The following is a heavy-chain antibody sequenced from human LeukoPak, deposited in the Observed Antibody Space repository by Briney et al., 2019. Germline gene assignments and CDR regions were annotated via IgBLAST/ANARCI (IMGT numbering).Heavy chain of an antibody. V-gene: IGHV3-23*01. J-gene: IGHJ4*02. CDR1: GFTFDNYA. Sequence: GGSLRLSCAASGFTFDNYAMTWVRQAPGKGLEWVSTVSGRGHSTDYAHSVKGQLTISRDNSKNTLYLQMNSLRPEATAVYYCARSTRGYIAYWGQGTLVTVSS. CDR2: VSGRGHST. D-gene: IGHD3-10*01. CDR3: ARSTRGYIAY.